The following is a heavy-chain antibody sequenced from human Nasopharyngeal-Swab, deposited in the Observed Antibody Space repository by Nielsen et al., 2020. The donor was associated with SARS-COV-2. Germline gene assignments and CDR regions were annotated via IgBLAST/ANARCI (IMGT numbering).Heavy chain of an antibody. Sequence: ASVKVSCKASGYSFTGSYLHWVRQAPGQGPEWVGSLNPNSGGTTSSQKFQGRVTLTLDTSINTAYMDLTSLRSDDTAVYYCAREIYYGSGSYYVDDAFDIWGQGTMVTVSS. CDR3: AREIYYGSGSYYVDDAFDI. D-gene: IGHD3-10*01. V-gene: IGHV1-2*02. J-gene: IGHJ3*02. CDR2: LNPNSGGT. CDR1: GYSFTGSY.